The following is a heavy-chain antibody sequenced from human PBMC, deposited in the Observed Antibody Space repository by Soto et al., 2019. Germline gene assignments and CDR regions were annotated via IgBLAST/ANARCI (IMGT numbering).Heavy chain of an antibody. D-gene: IGHD1-26*01. CDR2: ISGTGGTT. CDR3: AKSGGTYYGPNYFDY. V-gene: IGHV3-23*01. J-gene: IGHJ4*02. CDR1: GFTFTTYA. Sequence: EVQLLESGGGLVQPGGSLRLSCAASGFTFTTYAISWVRQAPGKGLEWVSAISGTGGTTYYTDSVKGRFTISRDNSKNTLFLHMNSLRAEDSAVYYCAKSGGTYYGPNYFDYWGQGTLVTVSS.